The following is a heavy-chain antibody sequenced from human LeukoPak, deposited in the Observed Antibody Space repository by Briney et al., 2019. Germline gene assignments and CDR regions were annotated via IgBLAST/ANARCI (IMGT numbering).Heavy chain of an antibody. CDR3: ASAKYSSSSGWFDP. Sequence: GASVKVSCKASGYTFTGYYMHWVRQAPGQGLEWMGWINPNSGGTNYAQKFQGRVTMTRDTSISTAYMELSRLRSDDTAVYYCASAKYSSSSGWFDPWGQGTLVTVSS. D-gene: IGHD6-6*01. J-gene: IGHJ5*02. V-gene: IGHV1-2*02. CDR1: GYTFTGYY. CDR2: INPNSGGT.